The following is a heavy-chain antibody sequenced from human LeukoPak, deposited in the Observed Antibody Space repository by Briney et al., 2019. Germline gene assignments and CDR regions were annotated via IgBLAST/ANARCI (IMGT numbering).Heavy chain of an antibody. CDR3: ARGGHSSAFFDY. D-gene: IGHD3-22*01. CDR1: GFTFSSYW. V-gene: IGHV3-74*01. CDR2: INSDGSST. Sequence: PGGSLRLSCAASGFTFSSYWMHWVRQAPGKGLVWVSRINSDGSSTSYADSVKGRFTISRDNAKNTLYLQMNSLRAEDTAVYYCARGGHSSAFFDYWGQGTLVTVSS. J-gene: IGHJ4*02.